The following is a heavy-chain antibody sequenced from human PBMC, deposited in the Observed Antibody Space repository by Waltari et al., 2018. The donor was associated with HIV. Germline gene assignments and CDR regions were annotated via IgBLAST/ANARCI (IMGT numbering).Heavy chain of an antibody. CDR1: GYTLRAYG. J-gene: IGHJ4*02. CDR3: ARTNYGGDSLSFDY. Sequence: QVQLVQSGDEVKKPGASVKVSCKASGYTLRAYGISWVRQAPGQGLEWMGWISAPNGDTNYAQKFQGRVTLTTGTSTNTGYMDLRNLGFDDTAVYFCARTNYGGDSLSFDYWGQGTVITVSS. D-gene: IGHD2-21*02. V-gene: IGHV1-18*01. CDR2: ISAPNGDT.